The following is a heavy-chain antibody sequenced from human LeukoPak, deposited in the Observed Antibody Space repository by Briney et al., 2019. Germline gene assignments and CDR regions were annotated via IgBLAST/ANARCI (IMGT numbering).Heavy chain of an antibody. J-gene: IGHJ4*02. CDR2: ISSSGNTI. V-gene: IGHV3-48*03. CDR3: AKDFPGGIVGAFDY. D-gene: IGHD1-26*01. CDR1: GFTFSIYE. Sequence: GGSLRLSCAASGFTFSIYEMNWVRQAPGKGLEWVSYISSSGNTIYHADFVKGRFTISRDNAKNSLYLQMNSLRAEDTAVYYCAKDFPGGIVGAFDYWGQGTLVTVSS.